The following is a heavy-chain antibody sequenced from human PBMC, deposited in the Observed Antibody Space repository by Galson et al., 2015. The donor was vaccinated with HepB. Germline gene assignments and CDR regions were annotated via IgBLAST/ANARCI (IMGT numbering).Heavy chain of an antibody. D-gene: IGHD3-10*01. CDR1: GFTFSSYS. Sequence: SLRLSCAASGFTFSSYSMNWVRQAPGKGLEWVSSISSSSSYIYYADSVKGRFTISRDNAKNSLYLQMNSLRAEDTAVYYCAREGGLLWFGESDNGPFDYWGQGTLVTVSS. CDR3: AREGGLLWFGESDNGPFDY. V-gene: IGHV3-21*01. J-gene: IGHJ4*02. CDR2: ISSSSSYI.